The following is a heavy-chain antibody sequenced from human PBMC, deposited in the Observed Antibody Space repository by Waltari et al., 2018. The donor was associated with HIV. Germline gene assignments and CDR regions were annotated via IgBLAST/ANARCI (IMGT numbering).Heavy chain of an antibody. CDR1: GFTFNSYS. J-gene: IGHJ5*02. D-gene: IGHD6-13*01. Sequence: EVQSLESGGGPVKPGGSLRISCRASGFTFNSYSLNWVRQAPGKGLEWISSISSSGTFTHYADSVKGRFTISRDNANKSVYLQMNSLRAEDTAVYYCARDSRDNSWSLNFFDPWGQGTLVTVSS. V-gene: IGHV3-21*01. CDR2: ISSSGTFT. CDR3: ARDSRDNSWSLNFFDP.